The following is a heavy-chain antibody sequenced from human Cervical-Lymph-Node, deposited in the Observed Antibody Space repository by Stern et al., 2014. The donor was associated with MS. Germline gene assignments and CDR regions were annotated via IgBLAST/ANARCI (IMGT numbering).Heavy chain of an antibody. V-gene: IGHV1-69*06. D-gene: IGHD3-16*01. J-gene: IGHJ5*02. Sequence: VQLVESGAEVKKPGSSVKVSCKASGGISWVRQAPGQGLEYMGGVIPFVGTSHYAQKFQGRVTITADTSTNTAYLELSSLKSDDTAVYYGARGGGDNWFDPWGQGTLVTVSS. CDR2: VIPFVGTS. CDR1: GG. CDR3: ARGGGDNWFDP.